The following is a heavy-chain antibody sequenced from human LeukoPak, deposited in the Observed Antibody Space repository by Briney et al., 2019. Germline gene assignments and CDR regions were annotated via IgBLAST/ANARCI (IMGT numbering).Heavy chain of an antibody. CDR2: FDPEDGET. CDR1: GYTLTELS. D-gene: IGHD4-11*01. J-gene: IGHJ4*02. CDR3: ATEGITVTTFGY. V-gene: IGHV1-24*01. Sequence: ASVKVSCKVSGYTLTELSMHWVRQAPGKGLEWMGGFDPEDGETIYAQKFQGRVTMTEDTSTDTAYMELSSLRSEDTAVYYCATEGITVTTFGYWGQGTLVTVSS.